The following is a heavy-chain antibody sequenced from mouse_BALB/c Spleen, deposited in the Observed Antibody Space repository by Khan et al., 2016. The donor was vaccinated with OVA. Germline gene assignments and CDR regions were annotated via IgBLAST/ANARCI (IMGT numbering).Heavy chain of an antibody. CDR3: VRALYYCGSSYEGFAY. CDR1: GYTFTSYV. CDR2: INPYSDDT. J-gene: IGHJ3*01. V-gene: IGHV1S136*01. D-gene: IGHD1-1*01. Sequence: VQLKQSGPELVKPGASVKMSCKASGYTFTSYVMHWVKQKPGQGLEWIGYINPYSDDTKYNEKFKGKATLTSDKSSSTAYMELSSLTSEDSAVYYCVRALYYCGSSYEGFAYWGQGTLVTVSA.